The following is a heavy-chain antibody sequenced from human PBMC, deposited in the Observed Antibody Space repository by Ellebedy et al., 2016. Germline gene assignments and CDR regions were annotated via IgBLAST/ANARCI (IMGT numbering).Heavy chain of an antibody. D-gene: IGHD6-13*01. J-gene: IGHJ4*02. CDR3: AGDSRSITAAGTSLHY. CDR1: GFTVSTNY. V-gene: IGHV3-53*01. CDR2: IYRTGTT. Sequence: GESLKISCAVSGFTVSTNYMSWVRQAPGKGLEWVAIIYRTGTTFYPDSAKGRFTISRDNSKNTLYLQMNSLRVEDTAVYYCAGDSRSITAAGTSLHYWGQGTLVTVSS.